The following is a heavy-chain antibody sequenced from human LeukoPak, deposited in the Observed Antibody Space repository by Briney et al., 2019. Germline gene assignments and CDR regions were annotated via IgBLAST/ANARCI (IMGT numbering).Heavy chain of an antibody. CDR2: IYYSGNT. Sequence: PSETLSLTCTVSGVSISSSNSYWGWIRQPPGKGLEWIGSIYYSGNTYYNASLKSQVSISIDTSKNQFSLKLGSVTAADTAVYYCARRLKRMLRGLIRGNSDYYYHFYMDVWGRGTTVTISS. CDR3: ARRLKRMLRGLIRGNSDYYYHFYMDV. V-gene: IGHV4-39*01. J-gene: IGHJ6*03. CDR1: GVSISSSNSY. D-gene: IGHD3-10*01.